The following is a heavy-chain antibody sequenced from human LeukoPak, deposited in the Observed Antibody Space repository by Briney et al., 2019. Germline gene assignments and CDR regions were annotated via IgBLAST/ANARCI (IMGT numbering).Heavy chain of an antibody. V-gene: IGHV1-2*02. D-gene: IGHD6-13*01. CDR1: GYTFTGYY. CDR2: INANSGGT. Sequence: ASVKVSCKASGYTFTGYYLHWVRLAPGQGLEWTGWINANSGGTDYPQKFQGRVTMTRDTSINTAYMELSRLRSDDTAVYYCARVGSPGIATWVYWGQGTLGTVSS. CDR3: ARVGSPGIATWVY. J-gene: IGHJ4*02.